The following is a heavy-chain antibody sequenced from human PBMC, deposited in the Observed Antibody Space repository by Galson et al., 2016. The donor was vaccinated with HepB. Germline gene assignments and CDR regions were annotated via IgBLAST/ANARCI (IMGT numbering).Heavy chain of an antibody. CDR2: ITYDGINK. CDR1: GFPFSKYG. V-gene: IGHV3-30*18. CDR3: AKDWGQKGMALDY. Sequence: CAASGFPFSKYGMHWVRQAPGKGLEWVAVITYDGINKYYGNSAKGRFTPSRDNSNNTLYLQMNSLRTEDTAVYYCAKDWGQKGMALDYWGQGVLVTVSS. J-gene: IGHJ4*02. D-gene: IGHD3-16*01.